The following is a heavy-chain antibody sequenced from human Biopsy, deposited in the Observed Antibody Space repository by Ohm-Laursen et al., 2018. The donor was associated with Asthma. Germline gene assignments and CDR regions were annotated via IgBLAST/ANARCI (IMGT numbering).Heavy chain of an antibody. D-gene: IGHD6-25*01. V-gene: IGHV4-39*01. CDR3: ARQSTRRGYRGMDV. Sequence: SGTLSLTCAVSGGSIRTTNQYWGWIRQPPGKGLEWIGDISHAGKLTYNPSLTSRVTMSLDTSKNQFSLKLNSVTAADTAIYYCARQSTRRGYRGMDVWGQGTTVTVSS. CDR2: ISHAGKL. J-gene: IGHJ6*02. CDR1: GGSIRTTNQY.